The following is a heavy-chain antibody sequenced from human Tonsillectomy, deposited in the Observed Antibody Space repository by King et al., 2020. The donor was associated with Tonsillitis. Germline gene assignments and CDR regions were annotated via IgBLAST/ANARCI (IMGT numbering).Heavy chain of an antibody. Sequence: LTLQESGPTLVKPTQTLTLTCTFSGFSLSTTGVGVGWIRQPPGKALELLALIYWNDNKYYSPSLRSRLIISKDTSKNQVVLTMTNMNPVDTATYYCARRPPPFFTFDYWGQGTLVTVSS. CDR1: GFSLSTTGVG. CDR3: ARRPPPFFTFDY. J-gene: IGHJ4*02. V-gene: IGHV2-5*01. CDR2: IYWNDNK. D-gene: IGHD3-16*01.